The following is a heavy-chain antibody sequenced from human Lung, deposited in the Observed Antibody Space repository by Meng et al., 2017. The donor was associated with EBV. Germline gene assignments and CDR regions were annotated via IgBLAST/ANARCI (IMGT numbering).Heavy chain of an antibody. J-gene: IGHJ4*02. CDR2: ISGYNGNT. D-gene: IGHD3-10*01. Sequence: QFPLVPFGVEGHKPWAPVNASVKDSGYSFTLHCITWVRTAPGQGLEWMGWISGYNGNTHYAQKLQGTVTMTTDPSTSTAYMELRSLRSYDTAVYYCARGTPGRSYSDYWGQGTLVTVSS. CDR3: ARGTPGRSYSDY. V-gene: IGHV1-18*04. CDR1: GYSFTLHC.